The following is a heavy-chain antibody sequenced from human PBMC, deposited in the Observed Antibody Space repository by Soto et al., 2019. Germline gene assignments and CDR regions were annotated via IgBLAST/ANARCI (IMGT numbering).Heavy chain of an antibody. CDR1: GSAFSSYS. J-gene: IGHJ5*02. D-gene: IGHD5-12*01. V-gene: IGHV3-21*01. CDR3: ARWDLIVATT. Sequence: LRLSCAGSGSAFSSYSMNWVRQAPGKGLEWVSSISSSSSYIYYADSVKGRFTISRDNAKNSLYLQMNSLRAEDTAVYYCARWDLIVATTWGQGTLVTVSS. CDR2: ISSSSSYI.